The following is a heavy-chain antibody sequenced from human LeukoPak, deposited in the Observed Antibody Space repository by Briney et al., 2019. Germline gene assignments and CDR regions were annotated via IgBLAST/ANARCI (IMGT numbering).Heavy chain of an antibody. CDR2: VYHTGST. CDR1: GYSISRGYY. CDR3: ARAGWIITSGIDY. Sequence: SETLSLTCAVSGYSISRGYYWALIRQPPGKGLEWIGTVYHTGSTYYNPSLDSRVTISVDTSRNEFSLNLKSVTAADTAVYYCARAGWIITSGIDYWGQGALVTVSS. J-gene: IGHJ4*02. V-gene: IGHV4-38-2*01. D-gene: IGHD3-10*01.